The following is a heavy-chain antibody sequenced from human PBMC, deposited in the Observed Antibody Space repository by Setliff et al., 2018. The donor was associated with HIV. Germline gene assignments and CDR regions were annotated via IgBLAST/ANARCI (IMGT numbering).Heavy chain of an antibody. CDR2: INYSGTT. J-gene: IGHJ6*03. D-gene: IGHD3-3*01. CDR3: ARRRPPPSGFYSKYYMDV. Sequence: PSETLSLTCTVSGGSISSYYWSWTRQPPGKRLEWIGHINYSGTTNYNSSLKSRVTISVDTSKNQISLRLSSVTAADTAVYYCARRRPPPSGFYSKYYMDVWGKGTTVTVSS. V-gene: IGHV4-59*08. CDR1: GGSISSYY.